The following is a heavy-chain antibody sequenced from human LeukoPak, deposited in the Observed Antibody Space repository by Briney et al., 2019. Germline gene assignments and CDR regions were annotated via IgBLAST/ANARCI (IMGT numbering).Heavy chain of an antibody. V-gene: IGHV3-7*01. CDR3: AGEASLVPAP. CDR1: GFIFNTYW. Sequence: GGSLRLSCAASGFIFNTYWMSWVRQAPGKGLEWVANIKEDGSEKYYVDSVKGRFTISRDNAKNSVYPQMNSLRAEDTAVYYCAGEASLVPAPWGQGTLVTVSS. J-gene: IGHJ5*02. D-gene: IGHD2-2*01. CDR2: IKEDGSEK.